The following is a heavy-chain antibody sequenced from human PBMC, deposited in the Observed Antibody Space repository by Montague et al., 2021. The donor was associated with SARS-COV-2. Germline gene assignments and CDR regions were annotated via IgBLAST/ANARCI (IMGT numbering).Heavy chain of an antibody. CDR2: ISPTGST. J-gene: IGHJ4*02. CDR1: GGSFSRYF. D-gene: IGHD3-16*01. Sequence: SETRSLICDVYGGSFSRYFWSWIRQPPGRGPELIGHISPTGSTRYNPSLDSRVTISLDTSKSRLSLELTSVTVADTSIYFCVGAPNEYYFDYWGQGTPVSVSS. CDR3: VGAPNEYYFDY. V-gene: IGHV4-34*01.